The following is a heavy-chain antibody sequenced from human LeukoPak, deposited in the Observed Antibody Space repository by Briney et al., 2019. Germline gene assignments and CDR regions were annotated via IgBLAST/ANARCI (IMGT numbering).Heavy chain of an antibody. Sequence: GGSLRLSCAASGFTFSSYSMNWVRQAPRKGLEWVSYISSSSSTIYYADSVKGRFTISRDNAKNSLYLQMNSLRAEDTAVYYCARDLTEYYYDSSGYYDYWGQGSLVTVSS. CDR1: GFTFSSYS. CDR2: ISSSSSTI. J-gene: IGHJ4*02. CDR3: ARDLTEYYYDSSGYYDY. V-gene: IGHV3-48*04. D-gene: IGHD3-22*01.